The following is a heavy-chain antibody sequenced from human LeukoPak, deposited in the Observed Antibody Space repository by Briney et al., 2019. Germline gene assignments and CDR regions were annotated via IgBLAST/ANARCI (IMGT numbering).Heavy chain of an antibody. V-gene: IGHV1-2*02. CDR3: ASSGGVVTLLSPEPTAY. D-gene: IGHD4-23*01. CDR2: INPNSGGT. J-gene: IGHJ4*02. Sequence: ASVKASCKASGYTFTGYYMHWVRQAPGQGLEWMGWINPNSGGTNYAQKFQGRVTMTRDTSISTAYMELSRLRSDDTAVYYCASSGGVVTLLSPEPTAYWGQGTLVTVSS. CDR1: GYTFTGYY.